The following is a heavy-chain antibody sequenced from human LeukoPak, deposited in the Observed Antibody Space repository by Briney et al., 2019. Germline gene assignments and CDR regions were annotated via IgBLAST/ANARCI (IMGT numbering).Heavy chain of an antibody. D-gene: IGHD6-13*01. J-gene: IGHJ4*02. CDR2: ISGSGGST. V-gene: IGHV3-23*01. Sequence: GGSLRLSCAASGFTFSSYAMSWVRQAPGKGLEWVSVISGSGGSTYYADSVKGRFTISRDNSKNTLYLQMNSLRAEDTAVYYCAKDRRTPSSSRYPGEVYWGQGTLVTVSS. CDR3: AKDRRTPSSSRYPGEVY. CDR1: GFTFSSYA.